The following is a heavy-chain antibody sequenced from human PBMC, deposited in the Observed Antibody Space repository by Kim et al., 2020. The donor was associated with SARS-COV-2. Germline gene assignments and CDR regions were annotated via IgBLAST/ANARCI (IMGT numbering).Heavy chain of an antibody. CDR2: IRSKAYGGTT. J-gene: IGHJ4*02. Sequence: GGSLRLSCTASGFTFGDYAMSWFRQAPGKGLEWVGFIRSKAYGGTTEYAASVKGRFTISRDDSKSIAYLQMNSLKTEDTAVYYCTRDTFGGSYYSDFDYWGQGTLVTVSS. D-gene: IGHD3-10*01. CDR1: GFTFGDYA. V-gene: IGHV3-49*03. CDR3: TRDTFGGSYYSDFDY.